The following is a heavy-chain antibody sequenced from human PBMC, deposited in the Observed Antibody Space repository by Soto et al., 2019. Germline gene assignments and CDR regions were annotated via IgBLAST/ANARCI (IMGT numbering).Heavy chain of an antibody. D-gene: IGHD3-3*01. CDR1: GGTFSSYA. CDR3: ARDDLYYDFWSGYYYYGMDV. CDR2: IIPIFGTA. J-gene: IGHJ6*02. Sequence: QVQLVQSGAEVKKPGSLVKVSCKASGGTFSSYAISWVRQAPGQGLEWMGGIIPIFGTANYAQKFQGRVTITADESTSTAYMELSSLRSEDTAVYYCARDDLYYDFWSGYYYYGMDVWGQGTTVTVSS. V-gene: IGHV1-69*01.